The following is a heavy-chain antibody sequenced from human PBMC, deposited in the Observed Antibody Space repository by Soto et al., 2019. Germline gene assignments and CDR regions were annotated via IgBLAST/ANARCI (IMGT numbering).Heavy chain of an antibody. D-gene: IGHD2-15*01. Sequence: EVQLLESGGGLVQPGGSLRLSCAASGFTFSSYAMSWVRQAPGKGLEWVSAISGSGGSTYYADYVKGRFTISRDNSKNTLYLQMNSLRAEDTAVYYCAKDMSSGGSCYSAWGQGTLVTVSS. CDR3: AKDMSSGGSCYSA. V-gene: IGHV3-23*01. CDR1: GFTFSSYA. CDR2: ISGSGGST. J-gene: IGHJ5*02.